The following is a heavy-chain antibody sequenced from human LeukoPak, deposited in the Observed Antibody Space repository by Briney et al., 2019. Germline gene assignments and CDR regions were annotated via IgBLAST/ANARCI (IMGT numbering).Heavy chain of an antibody. J-gene: IGHJ4*02. CDR3: TKARPEAYFDY. CDR1: GFTFSSYG. D-gene: IGHD2-2*01. CDR2: IRSDGSIK. Sequence: PGGSLRLSCAASGFTFSSYGMHWVRQAPGKGLEWVAFIRSDGSIKYYGDSVKGRFTISRDNSKNTLYLQMNSLRPEDTAVYYCTKARPEAYFDYWGQGTLVTVSS. V-gene: IGHV3-30*02.